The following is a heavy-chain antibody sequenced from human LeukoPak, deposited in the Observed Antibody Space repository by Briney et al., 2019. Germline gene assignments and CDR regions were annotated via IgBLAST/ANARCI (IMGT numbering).Heavy chain of an antibody. J-gene: IGHJ4*02. CDR1: GFTFSSYW. D-gene: IGHD2-2*01. Sequence: GGSLRLSCAASGFTFSSYWMSWVRQAPGKGLEWVSYIRSSGSTIYYADSVKGRFTISRDNAKNSLYLQMNSLRAEDTAVYYCARVDCSSTSCYEFDYWGQGTLVTVSS. CDR3: ARVDCSSTSCYEFDY. CDR2: IRSSGSTI. V-gene: IGHV3-48*04.